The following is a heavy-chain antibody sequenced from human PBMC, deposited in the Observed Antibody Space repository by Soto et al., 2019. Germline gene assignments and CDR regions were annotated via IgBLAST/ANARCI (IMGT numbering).Heavy chain of an antibody. CDR3: AKGGRAVADTGYYYYGMDV. CDR1: GFTFDDYA. V-gene: IGHV3-9*01. J-gene: IGHJ6*02. D-gene: IGHD6-19*01. Sequence: GGSLRLSCAASGFTFDDYAMHWVRQAPGKXLEWVSGISWNSGSIGYADSVKGRFTISRDNAKNSLYLQMNSLRAEDTALYYCAKGGRAVADTGYYYYGMDVWGQGTTVTVSS. CDR2: ISWNSGSI.